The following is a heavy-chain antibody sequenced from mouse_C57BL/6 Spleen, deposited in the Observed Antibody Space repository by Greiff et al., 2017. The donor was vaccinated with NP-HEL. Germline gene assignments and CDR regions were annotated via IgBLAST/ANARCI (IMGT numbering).Heavy chain of an antibody. V-gene: IGHV1-74*01. CDR2: IHPSDSDT. CDR1: GYTFTSYW. D-gene: IGHD1-1*01. J-gene: IGHJ3*01. CDR3: ASYGSSYWFAY. Sequence: QVQLKQPGAELVKPGASVKVSCKASGYTFTSYWMHWVKQRPGQGLEWIGRIHPSDSDTNYNQKFKGKATLTVDKSSSTAYMQLSSLTSEDSAVYYCASYGSSYWFAYWGQGTLVTVSA.